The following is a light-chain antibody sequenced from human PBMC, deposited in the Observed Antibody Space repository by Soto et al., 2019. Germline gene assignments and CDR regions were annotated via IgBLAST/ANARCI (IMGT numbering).Light chain of an antibody. CDR3: HQYNKWPVT. CDR1: QSVSTN. J-gene: IGKJ4*01. CDR2: GAS. Sequence: EIVMTQSPATLSVSPGERATLACRASQSVSTNLAWYQQKPGQAPRLLIYGASTRATVVPGRFSGSGSGTEFTLTISSLQSEDLAVYFCHQYNKWPVTFGGGTKVEIK. V-gene: IGKV3-15*01.